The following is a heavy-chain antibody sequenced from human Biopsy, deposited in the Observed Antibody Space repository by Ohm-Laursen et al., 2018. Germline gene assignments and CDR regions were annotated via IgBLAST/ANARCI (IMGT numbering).Heavy chain of an antibody. CDR1: GFSFSDYH. D-gene: IGHD4-23*01. V-gene: IGHV3-11*01. J-gene: IGHJ6*02. CDR3: ARDTRWSPYSMDV. Sequence: SLRLSCSASGFSFSDYHVRWIRQAPGRGLEWVSYISGGGTIYYGDSMKGRVTISKDNAKNSLYLQMHNLRAEDTAVYYCARDTRWSPYSMDVWGQGTTVTVSS. CDR2: ISGGGTI.